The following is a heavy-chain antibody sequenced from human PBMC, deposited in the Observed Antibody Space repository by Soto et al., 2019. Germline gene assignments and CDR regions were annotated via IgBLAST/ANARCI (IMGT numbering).Heavy chain of an antibody. V-gene: IGHV1-2*02. CDR1: GYTFTGFY. J-gene: IGHJ5*02. Sequence: ASVKVSCKASGYTFTGFYIHWVRQAPGQGLEWMGWINPNSGGTSYAQKFQGRVTMTRDTSISTAYMELSRLSSDGTAVYYCARTSWFDPWGQGTLVTVSS. CDR2: INPNSGGT. CDR3: ARTSWFDP.